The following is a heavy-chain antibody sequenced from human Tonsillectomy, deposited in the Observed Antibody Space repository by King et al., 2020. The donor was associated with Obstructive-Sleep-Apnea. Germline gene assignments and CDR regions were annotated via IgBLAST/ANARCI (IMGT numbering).Heavy chain of an antibody. CDR1: GFTFDDYA. J-gene: IGHJ4*02. CDR2: ISWDGGST. Sequence: VQLVESGGVVVQPGGSLRLSCAASGFTFDDYAMHWVRQAPGKGLEWVSLISWDGGSTYYADSVKGRFTISRDNSKNSLYLQMNSLRAEDTALYYCAKDGGDGYNSLDYWGQGTLVTVSS. D-gene: IGHD5-24*01. CDR3: AKDGGDGYNSLDY. V-gene: IGHV3-43D*03.